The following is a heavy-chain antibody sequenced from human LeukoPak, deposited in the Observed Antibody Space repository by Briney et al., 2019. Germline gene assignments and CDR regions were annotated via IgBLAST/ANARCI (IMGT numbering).Heavy chain of an antibody. J-gene: IGHJ4*02. D-gene: IGHD1-1*01. CDR1: GFTFSSYS. Sequence: GSLRLSCAASGFTFSSYSMNWVRHAPGKGLEWVSSTSSSSSYIYYADSVKGRFTISRDNAKNSLYLQMNSLRAEDTAVYYCARDGTGYYYFDYWGQGTLVTVSS. CDR2: TSSSSSYI. V-gene: IGHV3-21*01. CDR3: ARDGTGYYYFDY.